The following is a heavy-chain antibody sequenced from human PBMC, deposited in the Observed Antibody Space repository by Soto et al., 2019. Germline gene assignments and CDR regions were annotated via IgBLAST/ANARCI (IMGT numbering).Heavy chain of an antibody. Sequence: GGSLRLSCAASGFTCSSYGMHWVCQAPGKGLEWVAVIWYDGSNKYYADSVKGRFTISRDNSKNTLYLQMNSLRAEDTAVYYCARDSEDIVVVPAASADYYYYYMDVWGKGTTVTVSS. D-gene: IGHD2-2*01. CDR2: IWYDGSNK. CDR1: GFTCSSYG. V-gene: IGHV3-33*01. CDR3: ARDSEDIVVVPAASADYYYYYMDV. J-gene: IGHJ6*03.